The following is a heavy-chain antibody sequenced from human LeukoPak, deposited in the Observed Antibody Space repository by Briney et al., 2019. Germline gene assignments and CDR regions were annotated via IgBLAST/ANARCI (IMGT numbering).Heavy chain of an antibody. CDR1: GFTFSTSW. V-gene: IGHV3-7*01. J-gene: IGHJ6*02. CDR3: ARGVISYYSGLDV. Sequence: SGGSLRLSCAASGFTFSTSWMTWVRQAPGKGLEWVANIKQDGSEKYYVDSVKGRFAVSRDNAKNSLYLQMNSLRAEDTAVYYCARGVISYYSGLDVWGQGTTVIVSS. D-gene: IGHD2-15*01. CDR2: IKQDGSEK.